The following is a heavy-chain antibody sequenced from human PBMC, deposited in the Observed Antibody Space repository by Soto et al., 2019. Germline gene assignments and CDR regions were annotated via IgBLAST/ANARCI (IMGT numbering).Heavy chain of an antibody. Sequence: EVQLVESGGGLVQPGGSLRLSCTAAGFTFSVYAMNWVRQAPGKGLEWVSYISSSSSTIYYTDSVKGRFTISRDNAKNTLFLQLNSLSDADTAVYYCARDHYGLAVWGPGTTVTVSS. CDR2: ISSSSSTI. J-gene: IGHJ6*02. V-gene: IGHV3-48*02. CDR3: ARDHYGLAV. CDR1: GFTFSVYA.